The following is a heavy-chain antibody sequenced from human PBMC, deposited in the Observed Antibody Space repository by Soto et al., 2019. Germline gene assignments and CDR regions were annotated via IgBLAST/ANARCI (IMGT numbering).Heavy chain of an antibody. Sequence: GGSLRLSCAASGFTFSDYSMNWVRQAPGRGLEWVSYISSSSSTIYYADSVTGRFTISRDNAKNSLYLQMNSLRDEDSAVYYCARLQLERLHYYYGLDVWGQGTTVTVSS. CDR2: ISSSSSTI. D-gene: IGHD1-1*01. CDR3: ARLQLERLHYYYGLDV. CDR1: GFTFSDYS. V-gene: IGHV3-48*02. J-gene: IGHJ6*02.